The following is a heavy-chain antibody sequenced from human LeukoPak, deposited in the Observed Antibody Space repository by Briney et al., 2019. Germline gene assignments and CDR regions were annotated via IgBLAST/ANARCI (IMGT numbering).Heavy chain of an antibody. D-gene: IGHD5-24*01. J-gene: IGHJ6*03. CDR1: GGTFISFA. CDR2: IIPIFGTA. Sequence: ASVKVSCKASGGTFISFAINWVRQAPGQGLEWMGGIIPIFGTANYAQKFQGRVTITADESTSTAYMELSSLRSEDTAVYYCARVPWDGYKPHYYYYMDVWGKGTTVTVSS. CDR3: ARVPWDGYKPHYYYYMDV. V-gene: IGHV1-69*13.